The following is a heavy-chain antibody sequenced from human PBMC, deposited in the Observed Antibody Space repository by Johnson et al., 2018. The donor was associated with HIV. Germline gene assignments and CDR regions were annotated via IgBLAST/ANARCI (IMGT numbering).Heavy chain of an antibody. CDR2: IYSGGST. V-gene: IGHV3-53*01. D-gene: IGHD2-8*01. CDR1: RFSVSSNY. J-gene: IGHJ3*02. CDR3: ATRDPTYRPGVFDI. Sequence: VQLVESGGGLIQPGGSLRLSCAASRFSVSSNYMTWVRQAPGKGLEWVSVIYSGGSTYYADSVRGRFTISRDNSKNTMFLQMNSLRAEDTAVYYCATRDPTYRPGVFDIWGQGTMVTVSS.